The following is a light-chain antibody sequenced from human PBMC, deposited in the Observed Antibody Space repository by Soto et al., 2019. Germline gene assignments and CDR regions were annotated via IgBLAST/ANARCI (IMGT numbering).Light chain of an antibody. J-gene: IGLJ3*02. Sequence: QSALTQPASVSGSPGQSITISCTGTSSDVDYVSWFQQHPGKAPKLTIYEVSNRPSGVSNRFSGSKSGNTASLTISELQAEDEADYYCTSFTTISTWVFGGGTKLTVL. CDR1: SSDVDY. CDR2: EVS. V-gene: IGLV2-14*01. CDR3: TSFTTISTWV.